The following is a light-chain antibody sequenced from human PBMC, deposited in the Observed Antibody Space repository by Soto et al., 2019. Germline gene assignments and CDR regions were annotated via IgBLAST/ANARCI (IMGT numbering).Light chain of an antibody. CDR2: DVS. Sequence: QSALTQPRSVSGSPGQSVTISCTGISSDVGDYNYVSWYQQHPGKAPKLMIYDVSKRPSGVPDRFSGSKSGNTASLTISGLQAEDESDYYCCTYANRYFLYVFVTVTKDTDL. J-gene: IGLJ1*01. V-gene: IGLV2-11*01. CDR3: CTYANRYFLYV. CDR1: SSDVGDYNY.